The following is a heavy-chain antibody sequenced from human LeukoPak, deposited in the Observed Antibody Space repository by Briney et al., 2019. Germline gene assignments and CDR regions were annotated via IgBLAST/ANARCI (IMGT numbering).Heavy chain of an antibody. CDR3: TTDQGSSSWQFRYYYYGMDV. V-gene: IGHV3-15*01. CDR1: GFTFSSAW. D-gene: IGHD6-13*01. Sequence: GGSLGLSCAASGFTFSSAWMSWVRQAPGKGLEWVGRIKSKTDGGTTDYAAPVKGRFTISRDDSKNTLYLQMNSLKTEDTAVYYCTTDQGSSSWQFRYYYYGMDVWGQGTTVTVSS. J-gene: IGHJ6*02. CDR2: IKSKTDGGTT.